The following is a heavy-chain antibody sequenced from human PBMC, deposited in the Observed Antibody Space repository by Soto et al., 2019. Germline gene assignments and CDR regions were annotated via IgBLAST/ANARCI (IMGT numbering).Heavy chain of an antibody. V-gene: IGHV3-23*01. CDR1: GFTFSNYA. CDR3: AREFAPGSPNYDY. J-gene: IGHJ4*02. CDR2: FTRSGNT. D-gene: IGHD3-10*01. Sequence: LRLSCAASGFTFSNYAMSWVRQAPGKGLEWVSTFTRSGNTYYADSVKGRFTISRDNSKNTLYLQMDRLRADDTAVYYCAREFAPGSPNYDYWGLGTLVTVS.